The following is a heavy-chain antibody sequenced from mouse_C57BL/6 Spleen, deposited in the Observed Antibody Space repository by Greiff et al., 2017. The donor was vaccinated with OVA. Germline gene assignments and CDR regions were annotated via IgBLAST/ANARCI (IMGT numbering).Heavy chain of an antibody. V-gene: IGHV1-61*01. CDR3: ARYQDGAY. CDR2: IYPSDSET. Sequence: QVQLQQPGAELVRPGSSVKLSCKASGYTFTSYWMEWVKQRPGQGLEWIGNIYPSDSETHYNQKFKDKATLTVDKSSSTAYMQLSSLTSEDSAVYYCARYQDGAYWGQGTLVTVSA. J-gene: IGHJ3*01. CDR1: GYTFTSYW.